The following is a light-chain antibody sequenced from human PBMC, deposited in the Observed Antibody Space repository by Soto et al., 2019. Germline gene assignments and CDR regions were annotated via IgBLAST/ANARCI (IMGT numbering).Light chain of an antibody. J-gene: IGKJ1*01. CDR2: AAS. CDR3: QKYNNAPRT. CDR1: QGISNY. Sequence: DIQMTQSPSSLSASVGDTVTITCRASQGISNYLAWYQQKPGQVPNLLIYAASTLQSGVPSRFSSSGSGTDFTITISSLRPEDVATYYCQKYNNAPRTFGQGTKVEI. V-gene: IGKV1-27*01.